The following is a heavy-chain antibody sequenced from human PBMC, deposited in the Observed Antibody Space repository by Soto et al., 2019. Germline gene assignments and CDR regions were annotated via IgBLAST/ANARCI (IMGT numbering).Heavy chain of an antibody. V-gene: IGHV1-69*01. Sequence: QVKLLQSGAEVKKPGSSVKVSCKASGGTFSSYAISWVRQAPGQGLEWMGGIIPIFGTANYAQKFQGRVTITAAEPTSTSYMELSRLRSEDTAVYYCARDLRVTTSSYYYGMDVWGQGTTVTVSS. CDR2: IIPIFGTA. CDR3: ARDLRVTTSSYYYGMDV. J-gene: IGHJ6*02. D-gene: IGHD4-17*01. CDR1: GGTFSSYA.